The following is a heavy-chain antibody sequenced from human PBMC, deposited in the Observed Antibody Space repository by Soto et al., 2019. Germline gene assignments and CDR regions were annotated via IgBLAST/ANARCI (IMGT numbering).Heavy chain of an antibody. D-gene: IGHD3-3*01. Sequence: SRTLSCAASGFTLSDYYMSWTRQVPGDGLEWVSYISSSGSTIYYADSVKGRFTISRDNAKNSLYLQMNSLRAEDTAVYYCARARFLEWLLYVGGMDVWGQGTTVTVSS. CDR1: GFTLSDYY. CDR2: ISSSGSTI. CDR3: ARARFLEWLLYVGGMDV. V-gene: IGHV3-11*01. J-gene: IGHJ6*02.